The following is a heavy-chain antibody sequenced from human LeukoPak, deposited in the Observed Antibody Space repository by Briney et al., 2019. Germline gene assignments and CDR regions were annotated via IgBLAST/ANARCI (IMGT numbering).Heavy chain of an antibody. Sequence: GGSLRLSCAASGFTFSHAWMSWVRQAPGKGLELVARIKNKPDGGTSDYTAPVKGRFTIARDDSKSTLYLQMNSLKTEDTAVYYCTVVNYGSGSYPLGSWGQGTLVTVSS. CDR2: IKNKPDGGTS. V-gene: IGHV3-15*01. D-gene: IGHD3-10*01. J-gene: IGHJ5*02. CDR1: GFTFSHAW. CDR3: TVVNYGSGSYPLGS.